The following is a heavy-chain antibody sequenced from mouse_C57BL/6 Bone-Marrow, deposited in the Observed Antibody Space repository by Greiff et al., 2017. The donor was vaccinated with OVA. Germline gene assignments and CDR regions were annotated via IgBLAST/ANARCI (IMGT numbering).Heavy chain of an antibody. J-gene: IGHJ2*01. CDR1: GYTFTSYW. V-gene: IGHV1-64*01. CDR3: ARRGVITTVVAPYFDY. Sequence: QVQLQQPGAELVKPGASVKLSCKASGYTFTSYWMHWVKQRPGQGLEWIGMIHPNSGSTNYNEKFKSKATLTVDKSSSTAYMQLGSLTSEDSAVYYCARRGVITTVVAPYFDYWGQGTTLTVSS. CDR2: IHPNSGST. D-gene: IGHD1-1*01.